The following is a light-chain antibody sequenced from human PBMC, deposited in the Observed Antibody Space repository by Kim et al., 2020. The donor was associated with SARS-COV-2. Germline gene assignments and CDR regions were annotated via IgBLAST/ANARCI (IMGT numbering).Light chain of an antibody. Sequence: EIVMTQSPATLSVSPGERATLSCRASQSVRSHLAWYQQKPGQAPRLLIYGASTRATGIPARFSGSGSGTEFTLTINSLQSEDFAVYYCQQYDSLPPTFGGGTKVEIK. CDR2: GAS. CDR1: QSVRSH. J-gene: IGKJ4*01. V-gene: IGKV3-15*01. CDR3: QQYDSLPPT.